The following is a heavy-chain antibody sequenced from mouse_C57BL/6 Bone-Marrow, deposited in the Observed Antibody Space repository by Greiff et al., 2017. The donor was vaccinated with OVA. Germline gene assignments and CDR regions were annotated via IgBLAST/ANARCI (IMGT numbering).Heavy chain of an antibody. V-gene: IGHV5-17*01. Sequence: EVKVVESGGGLVKPGGSLKLSCAASGFTFSDYGMHWVRQAPEKGLEWVAYISSGSSTIYYADTVKGRFTISRDNAKNTLFLQMTSLRSEDTAMDYCARGGNYDWYFDVWGTGTTVTVSS. CDR2: ISSGSSTI. CDR3: ARGGNYDWYFDV. J-gene: IGHJ1*03. D-gene: IGHD2-1*01. CDR1: GFTFSDYG.